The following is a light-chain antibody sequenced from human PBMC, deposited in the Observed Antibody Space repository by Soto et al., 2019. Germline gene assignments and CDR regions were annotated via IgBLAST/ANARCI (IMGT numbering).Light chain of an antibody. CDR1: QSITTW. J-gene: IGKJ2*01. CDR3: QQYSSFPVT. V-gene: IGKV1-5*01. CDR2: DAS. Sequence: DIQMTQSPFTLSASDGDRVTITCRASQSITTWLAWFQQKPGKGPELLIYDASNLKTGVPSRFSGSGSGTEFTLTISSLQPDDFATYYCQQYSSFPVTFGQGTKLEIK.